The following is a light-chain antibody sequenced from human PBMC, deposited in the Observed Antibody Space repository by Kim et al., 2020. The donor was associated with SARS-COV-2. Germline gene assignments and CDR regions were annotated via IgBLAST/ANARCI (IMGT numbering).Light chain of an antibody. CDR1: QGISSY. V-gene: IGKV1-39*01. CDR3: QQTYSVPIT. CDR2: AAS. Sequence: GSVGDRVTLTCRASQGISSYLNWYQQKPGKAPKVLIYAASTLQSGVPSRFSGSGSGTDFTLTISSLQLEDFATYYCQQTYSVPITFGQGTRLEIK. J-gene: IGKJ5*01.